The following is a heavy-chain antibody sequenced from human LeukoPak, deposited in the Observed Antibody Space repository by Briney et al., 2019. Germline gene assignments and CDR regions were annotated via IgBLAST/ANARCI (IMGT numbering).Heavy chain of an antibody. Sequence: GGSLRLSCAASGFTFNTYAMSWVRQAPGKGLEWVSGISASGGSTYYADSVKGRFTISRDNSKNTLYLQMNSLRAEDTAVYYCARVPSDYYYYYGMDVWGQGTTVTVSS. D-gene: IGHD3-3*01. CDR3: ARVPSDYYYYYGMDV. CDR1: GFTFNTYA. CDR2: ISASGGST. J-gene: IGHJ6*02. V-gene: IGHV3-23*01.